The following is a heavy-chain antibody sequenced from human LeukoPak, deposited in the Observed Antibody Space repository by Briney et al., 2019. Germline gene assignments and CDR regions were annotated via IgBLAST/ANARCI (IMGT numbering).Heavy chain of an antibody. Sequence: PGSSLTLACVRSGLTFNNPAMHWVRPAPGKCLEWVSSISRGRGTIGPPASVKGRFAFSRDNASTSLNLQLSGLRPEPCVFYFCAKDMGGRANGVFDVWGQRTIVTVSS. J-gene: IGHJ3*01. D-gene: IGHD2-8*01. CDR3: AKDMGGRANGVFDV. CDR2: ISRGRGTI. V-gene: IGHV3-9*01. CDR1: GLTFNNPA.